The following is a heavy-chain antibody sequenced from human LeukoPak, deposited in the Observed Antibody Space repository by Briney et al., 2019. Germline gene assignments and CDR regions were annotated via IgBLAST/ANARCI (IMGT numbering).Heavy chain of an antibody. CDR1: GFTFSSYE. D-gene: IGHD3-10*01. V-gene: IGHV3-48*03. CDR2: ISSSGTII. CDR3: ASVYYGSGSYDFVDF. J-gene: IGHJ4*02. Sequence: QPGGSLRLSCAASGFTFSSYEMSWVRQAPGKGLEWVSYISSSGTIIYYADSVKGRFTISRDNAKNSLFLQMNTLRAEQTAVYYCASVYYGSGSYDFVDFWGQGTLVTVSS.